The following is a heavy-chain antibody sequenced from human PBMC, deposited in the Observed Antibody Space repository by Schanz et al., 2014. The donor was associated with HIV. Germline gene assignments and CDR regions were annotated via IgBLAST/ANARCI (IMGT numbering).Heavy chain of an antibody. CDR2: INHSGNT. CDR3: GRGTRYERDYVGPRSDGMDV. Sequence: QVLLHQWGAGLLKPSETLSLTCAVYGGSFRGFYWNWIRQAPGKGLEWIGEINHSGNTYKKPSLKSRVTISVDTSKTQFPLNLTSVTAADTAVYFCGRGTRYERDYVGPRSDGMDVWGQGTTVIVSS. J-gene: IGHJ6*02. V-gene: IGHV4-34*01. D-gene: IGHD4-17*01. CDR1: GGSFRGFY.